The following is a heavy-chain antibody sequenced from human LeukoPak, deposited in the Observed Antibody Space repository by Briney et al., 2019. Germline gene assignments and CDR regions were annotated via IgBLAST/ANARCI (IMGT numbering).Heavy chain of an antibody. D-gene: IGHD3-3*01. CDR3: ARGDFWSGDYTDAFDV. V-gene: IGHV3-7*03. Sequence: GGSLRLSCAASGFTFSSYWMSWVRQAPGKGLEWVANIQPDGTEKYYVDSVKGRFTISGDNAKNSLYLQMNSQRAEDTAVYYCARGDFWSGDYTDAFDVWGQGTMVTVSS. CDR1: GFTFSSYW. J-gene: IGHJ3*01. CDR2: IQPDGTEK.